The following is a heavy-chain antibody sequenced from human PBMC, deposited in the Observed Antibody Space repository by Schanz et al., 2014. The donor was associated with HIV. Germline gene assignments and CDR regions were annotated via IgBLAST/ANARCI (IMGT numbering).Heavy chain of an antibody. Sequence: EVQLVESGGGLVQPGGSLTLSCAASGFSFSDYWMHWVRQVPGKGLLWVSRMNNDVSSRLYADSVKGRFTISRDNAKNPLYLQMTSLRAVDTAVYYCTREYLGYSSGFDPWGQGTLVTVSS. D-gene: IGHD6-19*01. CDR2: MNNDVSSR. CDR3: TREYLGYSSGFDP. J-gene: IGHJ5*02. CDR1: GFSFSDYW. V-gene: IGHV3-74*01.